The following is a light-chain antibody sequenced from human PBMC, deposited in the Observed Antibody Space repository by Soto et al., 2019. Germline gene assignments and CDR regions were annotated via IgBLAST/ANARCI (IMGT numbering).Light chain of an antibody. CDR3: QQYSSSPLT. CDR2: GAS. Sequence: EIVLTQSPGTLSLSPGERATLSCRISQSINSNYLAWYQQKPGQAPRLLIYGASSRTTGIPDRFSGSGSGTDFTLTISRLEPEDFAVYFCQQYSSSPLTFGQGTKLEIK. J-gene: IGKJ2*01. V-gene: IGKV3-20*01. CDR1: QSINSNY.